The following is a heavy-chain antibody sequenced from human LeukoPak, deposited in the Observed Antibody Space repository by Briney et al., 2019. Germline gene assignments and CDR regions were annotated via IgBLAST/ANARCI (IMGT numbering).Heavy chain of an antibody. CDR3: ARDLQVLRSYYYYYMDV. J-gene: IGHJ6*03. CDR2: IYYSGST. Sequence: SETLSLTCTVSGGSISSSSYYWGWIRQPPGKGLEWIGSIYYSGSTYYNPSLKSRVTISVDTSKNQFSLKLSSVTAADTAVYYCARDLQVLRSYYYYYMDVWGKGTTVTVSS. V-gene: IGHV4-39*07. CDR1: GGSISSSSYY.